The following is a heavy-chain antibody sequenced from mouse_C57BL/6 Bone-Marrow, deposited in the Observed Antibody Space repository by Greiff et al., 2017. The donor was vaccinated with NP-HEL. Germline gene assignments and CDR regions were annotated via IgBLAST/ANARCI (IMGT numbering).Heavy chain of an antibody. J-gene: IGHJ2*01. CDR1: GFTFSDYG. Sequence: EVHLVESGGGLVKPGGSLKLSCAASGFTFSDYGMHWVRQAPEKGLEWVAYISSGGSYTYYPDSVKGRFTISRDNAKNTLYLQMSSLKSEDTAMYYCARATRDRGTTLTVSS. D-gene: IGHD6-1*01. CDR3: ARAT. V-gene: IGHV5-17*03. CDR2: ISSGGSYT.